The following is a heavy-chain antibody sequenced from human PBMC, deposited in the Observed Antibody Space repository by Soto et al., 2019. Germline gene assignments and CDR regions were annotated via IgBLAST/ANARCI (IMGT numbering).Heavy chain of an antibody. CDR1: GYTFTSYY. Sequence: ASVKVSCKASGYTFTSYYMLWVRQAPGQGLEWMGIINPSGGSTSYAQKFQGRVTMTRDTSTSTVYMGLSSLRSEDTAVYYCAREGAARYSFYYWGQGTLVTVSS. V-gene: IGHV1-46*01. CDR2: INPSGGST. J-gene: IGHJ4*02. CDR3: AREGAARYSFYY. D-gene: IGHD6-6*01.